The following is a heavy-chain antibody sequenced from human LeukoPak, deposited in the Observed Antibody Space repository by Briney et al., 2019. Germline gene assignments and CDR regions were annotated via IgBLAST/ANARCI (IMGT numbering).Heavy chain of an antibody. CDR2: INHSGST. CDR3: ASTNGGGRYYFDY. Sequence: SETLSLTCAVYGGSFSGYYWSWIRQPPGKGLEWIGEINHSGSTNYNSSLKSRVTISVDTSKNQFSLKLSSVTAADTAVYYCASTNGGGRYYFDYWGQGTLVTVSS. V-gene: IGHV4-34*01. D-gene: IGHD7-27*01. CDR1: GGSFSGYY. J-gene: IGHJ4*02.